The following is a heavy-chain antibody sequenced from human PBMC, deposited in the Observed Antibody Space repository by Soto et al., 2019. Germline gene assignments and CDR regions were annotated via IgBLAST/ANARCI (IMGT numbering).Heavy chain of an antibody. CDR1: GDTVSSNSVA. CDR2: TYYRSRWYS. V-gene: IGHV6-1*01. J-gene: IGHJ6*02. Sequence: SQTLSLTCVGSGDTVSSNSVAWNWVRQSPSRGLEWLGRTYYRSRWYSDYAVSVRSRIDINADTSKNQVSLQLNSVTPEDTAVYYCARSEEDSDYYYGMDVWGQGTTVTVSS. D-gene: IGHD2-15*01. CDR3: ARSEEDSDYYYGMDV.